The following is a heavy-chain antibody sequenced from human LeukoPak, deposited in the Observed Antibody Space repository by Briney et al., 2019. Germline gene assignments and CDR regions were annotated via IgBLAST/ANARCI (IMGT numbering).Heavy chain of an antibody. Sequence: ASVKVSCKASGYTFTSYYMHWVRQAPGLGLEWMGIINPSGGSTSYAQKFQGRVTMTRDTSTSTVYMELSSLRSEDTAVYYCAREDGCSSTSCYEAFDIWGQGTMVTVSS. CDR2: INPSGGST. D-gene: IGHD2-2*01. J-gene: IGHJ3*02. CDR3: AREDGCSSTSCYEAFDI. V-gene: IGHV1-46*01. CDR1: GYTFTSYY.